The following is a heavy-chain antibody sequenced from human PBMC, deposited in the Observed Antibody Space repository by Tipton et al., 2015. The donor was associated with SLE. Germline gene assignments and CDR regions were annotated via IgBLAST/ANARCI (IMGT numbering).Heavy chain of an antibody. J-gene: IGHJ6*03. CDR2: ISHSGNT. CDR1: GYSISSGYY. D-gene: IGHD1-1*01. CDR3: ARGQLMGRAAPYIDV. Sequence: GLVKPSETLSLTCGVSGYSISSGYYWGWIRQPPGKGLEWIESISHSGNTYYNPSLKSRVTVSVDTSKNQFSLKLTSVTAADTAVYYCARGQLMGRAAPYIDVWGRGTTVIVSS. V-gene: IGHV4-38-2*01.